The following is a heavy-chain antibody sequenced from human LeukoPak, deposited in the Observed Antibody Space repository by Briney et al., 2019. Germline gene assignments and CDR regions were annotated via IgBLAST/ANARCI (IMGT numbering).Heavy chain of an antibody. CDR2: IYYSGST. J-gene: IGHJ3*02. CDR3: ARDLTVNNAFDI. D-gene: IGHD4-17*01. Sequence: PSETLSLTCTVSGGSISSSSYYWGWIRQPPGKGLEWIGSIYYSGSTYYNPSLKSRVTISVDTSKNQFSLKLSSVTAADTAVYYCARDLTVNNAFDIWGQGTMVTVSS. CDR1: GGSISSSSYY. V-gene: IGHV4-39*07.